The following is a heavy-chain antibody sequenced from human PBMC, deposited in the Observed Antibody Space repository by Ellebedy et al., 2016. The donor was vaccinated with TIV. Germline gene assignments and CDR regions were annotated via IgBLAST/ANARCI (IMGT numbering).Heavy chain of an antibody. CDR2: ISSSGSSFI. V-gene: IGHV3-48*03. CDR1: GFTFSTSE. D-gene: IGHD3-9*01. CDR3: ARPYYDILTGYPMAHDAFDI. J-gene: IGHJ3*02. Sequence: GESLKISCAASGFTFSTSEMNWVRQAPGKGLEWIAYISSSGSSFIYYADSVKGRFTISRDNAKNTLYLQMNSLRAEATAVYYCARPYYDILTGYPMAHDAFDIWGQGTMVTVSS.